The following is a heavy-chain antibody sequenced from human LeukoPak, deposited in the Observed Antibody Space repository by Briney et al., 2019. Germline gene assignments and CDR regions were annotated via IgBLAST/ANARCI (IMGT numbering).Heavy chain of an antibody. CDR3: ARDNSVGDYAWWFDP. J-gene: IGHJ5*02. Sequence: ASVKVSCKASGYAFARHYMHWVRQAPGQGLEWMGLINPSGSSTIYVQRFQGRVTMTRDMSTSTDYMELSSLRSEDTAVYYCARDNSVGDYAWWFDPWGQGTLVTVSS. CDR2: INPSGSST. V-gene: IGHV1-46*01. CDR1: GYAFARHY. D-gene: IGHD1-26*01.